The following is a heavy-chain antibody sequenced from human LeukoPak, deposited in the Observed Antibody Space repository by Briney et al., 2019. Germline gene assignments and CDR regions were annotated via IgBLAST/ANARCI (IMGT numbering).Heavy chain of an antibody. CDR3: ARDRRTMYGASGFDY. J-gene: IGHJ4*02. Sequence: PSETLSLTCTVSGGSISSSSYYWGWIRQPPGKGLEWIGSIYYSGSTYYNPSLKSRVTISVDTSKNQFSLKLSSVTAADTAVYYCARDRRTMYGASGFDYWGQGTLVTVSS. D-gene: IGHD3-10*01. CDR2: IYYSGST. V-gene: IGHV4-39*07. CDR1: GGSISSSSYY.